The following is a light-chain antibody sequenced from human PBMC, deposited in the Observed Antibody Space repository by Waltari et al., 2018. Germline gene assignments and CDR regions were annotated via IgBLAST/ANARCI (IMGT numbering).Light chain of an antibody. CDR2: KAS. CDR1: QSISNW. Sequence: DIQMTQSPSTLPASVGDRVTITCRASQSISNWLAWYQQKPGKATKLLIYKASTLESGVPSRFSGSGSGTEFTLTISSLQPDDFATYYCQQYNSYSLLTFGGGTKVEIK. CDR3: QQYNSYSLLT. V-gene: IGKV1-5*03. J-gene: IGKJ4*01.